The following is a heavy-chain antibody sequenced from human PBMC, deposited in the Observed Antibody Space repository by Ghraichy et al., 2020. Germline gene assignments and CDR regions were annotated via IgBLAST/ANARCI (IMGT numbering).Heavy chain of an antibody. CDR2: IWYDGSNK. V-gene: IGHV3-33*01. D-gene: IGHD1-1*01. CDR1: GFTFSSYG. Sequence: GGSLRLSCAASGFTFSSYGMHWVRQAPGKGLEWVAVIWYDGSNKYYADSVKGRFTISRDNSKNTLYLQMNSLRAEDTAVYYCARDPHRQLEPWFDPGAREPWSPSPQ. J-gene: IGHJ5*02. CDR3: ARDPHRQLEPWFDP.